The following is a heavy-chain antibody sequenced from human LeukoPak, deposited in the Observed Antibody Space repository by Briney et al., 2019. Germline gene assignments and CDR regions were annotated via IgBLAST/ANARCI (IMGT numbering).Heavy chain of an antibody. J-gene: IGHJ4*03. Sequence: ASVKVSCKASGYTFTSYDINWVRQATGQGLEWMGWMNPNSGNTGYAQKFQGRVTMTRNTSISTAYMELSSLRSEDTAVYYCARGSNYYDSSSYYRLDYWGQGTTVTVSS. CDR1: GYTFTSYD. V-gene: IGHV1-8*01. CDR3: ARGSNYYDSSSYYRLDY. D-gene: IGHD3-22*01. CDR2: MNPNSGNT.